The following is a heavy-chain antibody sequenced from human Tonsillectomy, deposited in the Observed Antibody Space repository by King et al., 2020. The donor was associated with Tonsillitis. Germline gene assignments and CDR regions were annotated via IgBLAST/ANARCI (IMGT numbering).Heavy chain of an antibody. CDR2: ISYDGSNK. CDR3: ATEQDYYDTRGYSYGMDV. V-gene: IGHV3-30-3*01. J-gene: IGHJ6*02. Sequence: VQLVESGGGVVQPGRPLRLSCAASGFTFSSYAMHWVRQAPGKGLEWVAVISYDGSNKYYADSVKGRFTISRDNSKNTLYLQMNSLRAEDTAVYYCATEQDYYDTRGYSYGMDVWGQGTTVTVSS. D-gene: IGHD3-22*01. CDR1: GFTFSSYA.